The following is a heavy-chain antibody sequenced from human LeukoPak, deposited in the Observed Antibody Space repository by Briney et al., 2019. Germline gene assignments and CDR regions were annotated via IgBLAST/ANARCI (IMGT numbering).Heavy chain of an antibody. CDR3: AKEMGSRSSLFYFDY. V-gene: IGHV3-30*18. CDR1: GFTFSSYG. J-gene: IGHJ4*02. CDR2: ISNDGSNK. Sequence: GGSLRLSCAASGFTFSSYGMPWVRQAPGKGLEWVAAISNDGSNKYYAESVNGRFTISRDNSKNTLYLLVNTLRGDDTAVYYCAKEMGSRSSLFYFDYWGQGTLLTVSS. D-gene: IGHD3-10*01.